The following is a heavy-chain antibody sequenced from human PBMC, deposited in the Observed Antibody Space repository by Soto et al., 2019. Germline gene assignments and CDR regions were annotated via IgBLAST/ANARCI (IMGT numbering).Heavy chain of an antibody. D-gene: IGHD6-6*01. Sequence: QVQLQESGPGLVQPSQTLSLTCTVSGDSISSGDYYWSWVRQSPGKGLEWIGCIYYCGSTYYNPSLETRLTMSVDTSKNQFSLRLSSVTAADTAMYFCARDFKRYSSSPAPLEYWGQGTLVTVSS. CDR2: IYYCGST. V-gene: IGHV4-30-4*01. CDR3: ARDFKRYSSSPAPLEY. CDR1: GDSISSGDYY. J-gene: IGHJ4*02.